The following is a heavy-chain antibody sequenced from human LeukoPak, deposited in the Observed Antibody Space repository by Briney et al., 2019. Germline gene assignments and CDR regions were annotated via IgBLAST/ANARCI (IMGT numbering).Heavy chain of an antibody. V-gene: IGHV3-7*01. Sequence: GGSLRLSCAASGFTFSTYWMSWVRQAPGKGLEWVANIKQDGSEKHYVDSVKGRFTISRDNAKNSLYLQMNSQRAEDTAVYYCARDRVVVVPAAKGPYYYYYYYMDVWGKGTTVTVSS. D-gene: IGHD2-2*01. CDR1: GFTFSTYW. CDR3: ARDRVVVVPAAKGPYYYYYYYMDV. J-gene: IGHJ6*03. CDR2: IKQDGSEK.